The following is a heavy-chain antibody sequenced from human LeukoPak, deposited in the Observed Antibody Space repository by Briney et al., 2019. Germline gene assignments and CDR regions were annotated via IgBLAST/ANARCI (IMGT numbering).Heavy chain of an antibody. J-gene: IGHJ5*02. Sequence: GGSLRLSCAASGFTLSNYAMHWVRRAPGKGLEWVASIRDDGNNEFYADSVKGRFTISRDNSKNTLYLQMFSLRDEDTAVYHCARDRGYNTGWYNWFDPRGQGTLVTVSS. CDR3: ARDRGYNTGWYNWFDP. CDR2: IRDDGNNE. V-gene: IGHV3-30*02. CDR1: GFTLSNYA. D-gene: IGHD6-19*01.